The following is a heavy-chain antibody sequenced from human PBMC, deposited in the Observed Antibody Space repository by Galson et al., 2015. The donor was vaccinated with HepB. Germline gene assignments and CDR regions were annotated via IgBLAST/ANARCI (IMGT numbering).Heavy chain of an antibody. CDR3: ASNYCSSTSCYFSYV. J-gene: IGHJ6*04. CDR1: GYTFTSYA. D-gene: IGHD2-2*01. CDR2: INAGNGNT. V-gene: IGHV1-3*01. Sequence: SVKVSCKASGYTFTSYAMHWVRQAPGQRLEWMGWINAGNGNTKYSQKFQGRVTITRDTSASTGYMELSSLRSEDTAVYYCASNYCSSTSCYFSYVWGKGTTVAVSS.